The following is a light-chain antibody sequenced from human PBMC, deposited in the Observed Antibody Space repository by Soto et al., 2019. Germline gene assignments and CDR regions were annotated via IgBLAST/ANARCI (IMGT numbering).Light chain of an antibody. CDR3: QQYGSSPWT. V-gene: IGKV3-20*01. CDR1: QSDSNNY. CDR2: GAS. Sequence: EIVLTQSPGTLSLSPGERATLSCRASQSDSNNYLAWYQQKPGQAPRLLIYGASNRATGIPDRFSGSGSGTDFTLTISRLEPEDFAVYYCQQYGSSPWTFGQGTKVDIK. J-gene: IGKJ1*01.